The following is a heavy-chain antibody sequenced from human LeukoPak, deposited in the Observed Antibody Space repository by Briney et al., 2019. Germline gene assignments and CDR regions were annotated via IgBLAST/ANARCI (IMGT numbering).Heavy chain of an antibody. Sequence: GGSLRLSCAASGFTFSSYDMHWVRQATGKDLEWVSAIGTAGDTYYPGSVKGRFTISRENAKNSLYLQMNSLRAEDTAVYYCARDHQPHYYDSSGYYYGMDVWGQGTTVTVSS. D-gene: IGHD3-22*01. J-gene: IGHJ6*02. CDR3: ARDHQPHYYDSSGYYYGMDV. CDR1: GFTFSSYD. V-gene: IGHV3-13*01. CDR2: IGTAGDT.